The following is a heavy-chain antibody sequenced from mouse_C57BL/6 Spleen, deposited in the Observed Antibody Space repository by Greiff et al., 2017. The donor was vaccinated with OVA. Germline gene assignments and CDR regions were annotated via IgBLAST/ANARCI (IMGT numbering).Heavy chain of an antibody. CDR2: ISDGGSYT. V-gene: IGHV5-4*01. Sequence: EVMLVESGGGLVKPGGSLKLSCAASGFTFSSYAMSWVRQTPEKRLEWVATISDGGSYTYYPDNVKGRFTISRDNAKNNLYLQMSHLKSEDTAMYYCARDRNYYGSSDWYFDVWGTGTTVTVSS. CDR1: GFTFSSYA. CDR3: ARDRNYYGSSDWYFDV. D-gene: IGHD1-1*01. J-gene: IGHJ1*03.